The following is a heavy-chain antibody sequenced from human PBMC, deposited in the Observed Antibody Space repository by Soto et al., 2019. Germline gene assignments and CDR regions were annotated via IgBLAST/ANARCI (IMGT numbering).Heavy chain of an antibody. CDR2: IYWDDDK. D-gene: IGHD6-19*01. CDR1: GFSLSSPRMA. V-gene: IGHV2-5*02. Sequence: QITLKESGPTLVKPTQTLTLTCTFSGFSLSSPRMAVGWIRQPPGKALEWLALIYWDDDKRYSPFLKIRLTITKDTSKNQVVLTMFNVDPVDTARYCCAHIVVAGLGYYFDYWGQGTLVTVSS. CDR3: AHIVVAGLGYYFDY. J-gene: IGHJ4*02.